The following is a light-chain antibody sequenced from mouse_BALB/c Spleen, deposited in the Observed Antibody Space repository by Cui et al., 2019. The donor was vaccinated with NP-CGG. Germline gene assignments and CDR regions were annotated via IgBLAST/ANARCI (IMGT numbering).Light chain of an antibody. J-gene: IGLJ1*01. Sequence: QAVVTQASAPTTSPGETVTLTCRSITGAVTTSNYANWVQEKPDNLFTGLIGVTNNRAPGVPPRFSGSLIGDKAALTITGAQTEDEAIYFCALWYSNHWVFGGGTKLTVL. CDR2: VTN. V-gene: IGLV1*01. CDR1: TGAVTTSNY. CDR3: ALWYSNHWV.